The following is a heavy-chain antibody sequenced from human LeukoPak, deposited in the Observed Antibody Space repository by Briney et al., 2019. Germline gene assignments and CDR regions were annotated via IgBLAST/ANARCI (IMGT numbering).Heavy chain of an antibody. J-gene: IGHJ6*03. CDR3: ARGGSYWERNYYYYYMDV. V-gene: IGHV3-7*01. CDR2: IKQDGSEK. D-gene: IGHD1-26*01. CDR1: GLTFSSYW. Sequence: GGSPRLSCAASGLTFSSYWMSWVRQAPGKGLEWVANIKQDGSEKYYVDSVKGRFTISRDNAKNSLYLQMNSLRAEDTAVYYCARGGSYWERNYYYYYMDVWGKGTTVTVSS.